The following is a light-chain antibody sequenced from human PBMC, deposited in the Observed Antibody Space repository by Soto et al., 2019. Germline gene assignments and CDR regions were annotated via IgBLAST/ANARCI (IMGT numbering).Light chain of an antibody. CDR2: KAS. Sequence: DIQMTQSPSTLSASVGDRVTITCRASQSISSWLAWYQQKPGKAPKLLIYKASSLESGVPSRFSGSGSGTEFTLTISSLQPDDFATYYCQQYNSYPITFGQGTRLDI. CDR3: QQYNSYPIT. CDR1: QSISSW. V-gene: IGKV1-5*03. J-gene: IGKJ5*01.